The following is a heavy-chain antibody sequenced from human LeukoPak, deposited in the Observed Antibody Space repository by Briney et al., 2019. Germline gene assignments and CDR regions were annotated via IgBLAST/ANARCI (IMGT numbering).Heavy chain of an antibody. D-gene: IGHD6-6*01. Sequence: PSETLSLTCSVSGGSISSLYWSWLRQPPGKGLEWIGYIYYTGSTNYNPSLKSRVTMFVDMSKNQFSLRLSSVTAADTAVYYCARHRAYSSSSPFDYWGQGTLVTVSS. V-gene: IGHV4-59*08. CDR1: GGSISSLY. CDR2: IYYTGST. J-gene: IGHJ4*02. CDR3: ARHRAYSSSSPFDY.